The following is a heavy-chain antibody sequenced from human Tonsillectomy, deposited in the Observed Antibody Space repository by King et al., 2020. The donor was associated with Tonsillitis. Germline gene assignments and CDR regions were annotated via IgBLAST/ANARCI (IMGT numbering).Heavy chain of an antibody. CDR2: IYSGGDT. CDR1: GFNIGSNY. J-gene: IGHJ3*02. Sequence: VQLVESGGGLIQPGGSLRLSCAVSGFNIGSNYMSWVRQAPGKGLEWVSVIYSGGDTFNADSVKGRFTISRDNSKNTLYLQMNSLRAEDTAVYYCARVLCGVAFDIWGQGTMVTVSS. CDR3: ARVLCGVAFDI. D-gene: IGHD2-8*02. V-gene: IGHV3-53*01.